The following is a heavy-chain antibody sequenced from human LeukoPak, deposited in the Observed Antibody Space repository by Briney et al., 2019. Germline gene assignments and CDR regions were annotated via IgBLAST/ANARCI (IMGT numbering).Heavy chain of an antibody. CDR1: GFTFSSYS. CDR3: ARTVGYSFKD. Sequence: GGSLRLSCAASGFTFSSYSMNWVRQAPGKGLEWVSYISSSSGMIYYADSVKGRFTISRDDSKNSMYLQMNSLKTEDTAVYYCARTVGYSFKDWGQGTLVTVSS. J-gene: IGHJ4*02. D-gene: IGHD5-18*01. V-gene: IGHV3-48*01. CDR2: ISSSSGMI.